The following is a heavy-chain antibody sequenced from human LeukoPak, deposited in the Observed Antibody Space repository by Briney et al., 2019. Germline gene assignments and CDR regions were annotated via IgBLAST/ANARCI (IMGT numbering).Heavy chain of an antibody. CDR2: ISSSSSYI. V-gene: IGHV3-21*01. CDR1: GFTFSSYS. D-gene: IGHD1-14*01. Sequence: GGSLRLSCAASGFTFSSYSMNWVRQAPGKGLEWVSSISSSSSYIYYADSVKGRFTISRDNAKNSLYLEMDSLRPDDTAVYFCVREREPLSDFDYWGQGTLVTVSS. J-gene: IGHJ4*02. CDR3: VREREPLSDFDY.